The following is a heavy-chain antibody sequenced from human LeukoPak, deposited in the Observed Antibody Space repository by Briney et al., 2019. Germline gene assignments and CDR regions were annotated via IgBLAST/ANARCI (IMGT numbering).Heavy chain of an antibody. CDR1: GGSLTYYH. V-gene: IGHV4-59*08. Sequence: SETLSLTCTVSGGSLTYYHWSWIRQPPGKGLEWIGYIYYSGSTNYNPSLKSRVTISVDTPKNQFSLKLSSVTAADTAVYYCARRLSSWYAFDYWGQGTLVTVSS. CDR3: ARRLSSWYAFDY. CDR2: IYYSGST. J-gene: IGHJ4*02. D-gene: IGHD6-13*01.